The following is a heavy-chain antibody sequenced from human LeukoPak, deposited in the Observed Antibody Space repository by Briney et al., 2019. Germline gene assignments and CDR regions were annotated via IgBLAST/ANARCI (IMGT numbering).Heavy chain of an antibody. CDR2: INPHNGGT. CDR1: GYTFTGYY. J-gene: IGHJ6*03. V-gene: IGHV1-2*02. D-gene: IGHD6-6*01. CDR3: ARNGAIAARPSLGYYYMDV. Sequence: GASVKVSCKASGYTFTGYYVHWVRQATGQGLEWMGWINPHNGGTNYAQKFQGRVTMTRDTSISTAYMELNRLRSDDTAVYYCARNGAIAARPSLGYYYMDVWGKGTTVTVSS.